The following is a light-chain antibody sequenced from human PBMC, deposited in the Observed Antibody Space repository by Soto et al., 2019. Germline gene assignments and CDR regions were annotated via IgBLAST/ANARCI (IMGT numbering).Light chain of an antibody. CDR3: CSYAGSNNVV. J-gene: IGLJ2*01. CDR1: SSDVGGYNY. V-gene: IGLV2-8*01. Sequence: QSALTQPPSASGSPGQSVTISCTGTSSDVGGYNYVSWYQQHPGKAPTLMIYEVSERPSGVPDRFSGSKSGNTASLTVSGLQAEDEADYYCCSYAGSNNVVFGGGTQLTVL. CDR2: EVS.